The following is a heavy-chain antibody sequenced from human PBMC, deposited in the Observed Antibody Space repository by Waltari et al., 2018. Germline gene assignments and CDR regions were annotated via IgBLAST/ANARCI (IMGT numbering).Heavy chain of an antibody. CDR2: IRSKAYGGTT. CDR1: GFTFGDYA. CDR3: TREGWWELPKDAFDI. J-gene: IGHJ3*02. Sequence: EVQLVESGGGLVQPGRSLRLSCTASGFTFGDYAMSWFRQAPGKGLEWVGFIRSKAYGGTTEYAASVKGRFTISRDDSKSIAYLQMNSLKTEDTAVYYCTREGWWELPKDAFDIWGQGTMVTVSS. V-gene: IGHV3-49*03. D-gene: IGHD1-26*01.